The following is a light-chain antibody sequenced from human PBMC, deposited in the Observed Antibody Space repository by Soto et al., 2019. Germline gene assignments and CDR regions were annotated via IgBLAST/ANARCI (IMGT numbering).Light chain of an antibody. Sequence: DIELTQSPSSLSASVGDRVTITCRASQSISTFLNWYQHKRGKAPKLLIHGASSLQSGVPFRFTGSGSGTDSSLTISGLQPEDSATYYCQQSYSTLLSFGGGTKVEI. CDR3: QQSYSTLLS. J-gene: IGKJ4*01. CDR2: GAS. CDR1: QSISTF. V-gene: IGKV1-39*01.